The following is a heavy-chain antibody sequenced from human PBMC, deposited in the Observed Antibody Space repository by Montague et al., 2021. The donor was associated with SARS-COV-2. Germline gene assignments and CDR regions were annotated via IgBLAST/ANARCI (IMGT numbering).Heavy chain of an antibody. D-gene: IGHD2-21*01. CDR2: ISYSGST. Sequence: SETRSLTCAVSGGSISSYYWSWIRQPPGKGLEWIGEISYSGSTNYNPSLKSRVTMSVDTSKNQFSLKLNSVTVADTAVYYCARRGYCGADCFSGWENFFDSWGQGTLATVSS. CDR1: GGSISSYY. V-gene: IGHV4-34*01. J-gene: IGHJ4*02. CDR3: ARRGYCGADCFSGWENFFDS.